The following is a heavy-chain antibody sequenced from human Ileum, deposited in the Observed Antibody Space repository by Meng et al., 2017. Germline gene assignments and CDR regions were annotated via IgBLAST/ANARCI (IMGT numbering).Heavy chain of an antibody. V-gene: IGHV4-39*01. Sequence: QLQLQESGPGLVKPTETLSLTCIVSGGSVTSSSYDWGWIRQPPGKGLEWFGGITYTGNSYTTPSLKTRLTTSLDTSKNQFSLRLNSLTAADTAVYYCAGQPTSSGAGYSWFDPWGQGILVTVSS. CDR2: ITYTGNS. J-gene: IGHJ5*02. CDR1: GGSVTSSSYD. D-gene: IGHD2-2*01. CDR3: AGQPTSSGAGYSWFDP.